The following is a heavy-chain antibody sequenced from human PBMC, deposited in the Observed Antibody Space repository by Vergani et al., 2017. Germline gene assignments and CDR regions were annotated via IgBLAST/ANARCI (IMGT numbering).Heavy chain of an antibody. D-gene: IGHD2-2*02. CDR3: ARTIGHCSNSNCYNLAY. CDR2: IYSSGST. V-gene: IGHV4-59*01. J-gene: IGHJ4*02. Sequence: QLHLQESGPGLVKPSETLSLTCTVSGGSLINYYWSWVRQPPGKGLEWIGYIYSSGSTTYSPSLKSRLTMSVDPSKNQFSLKLRSVTLADTAVYYCARTIGHCSNSNCYNLAYWGQGTLVTVSS. CDR1: GGSLINYY.